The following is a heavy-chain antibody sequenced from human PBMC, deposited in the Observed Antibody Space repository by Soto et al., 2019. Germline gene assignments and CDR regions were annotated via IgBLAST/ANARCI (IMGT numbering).Heavy chain of an antibody. V-gene: IGHV3-33*01. D-gene: IGHD6-19*01. CDR1: GFTFSSYG. CDR2: IWYDGSNK. CDR3: ARFIAVAGAGDY. Sequence: LRLSCAASGFTFSSYGMHWVRQAPGKGLEWVAVIWYDGSNKYYADSVKGRFTISRDNSKNTLYLQMNSLRAEDTAVYYCARFIAVAGAGDYWGQRTLVTVSS. J-gene: IGHJ4*02.